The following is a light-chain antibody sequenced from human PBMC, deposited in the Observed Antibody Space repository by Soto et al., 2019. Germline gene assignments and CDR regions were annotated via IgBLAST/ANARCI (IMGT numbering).Light chain of an antibody. CDR3: QQYGSSPPLT. V-gene: IGKV3-20*01. J-gene: IGKJ4*01. CDR2: SAS. Sequence: IVLTQSPGTLSLSPGERATLSCRASQGVRNNYLAWYQQRPGQAPRLLIYSASSRATGIPDRFSGSGSGTDCTLTISRLEPEDFAVYYCQQYGSSPPLTFGGGTEVEIK. CDR1: QGVRNNY.